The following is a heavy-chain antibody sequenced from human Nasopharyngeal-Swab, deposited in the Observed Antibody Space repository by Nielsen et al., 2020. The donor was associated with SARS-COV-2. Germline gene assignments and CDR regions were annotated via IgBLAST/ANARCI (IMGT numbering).Heavy chain of an antibody. D-gene: IGHD2-8*02. CDR2: IYSGGSST. J-gene: IGHJ6*02. Sequence: GESLKISCAASGFTFSSYAMSWVRQAPGKGLEWVSVIYSGGSSTYYADSVKGRFTISRDNSKNTLYLQMNSLRAEDTAVYYCAKDGTLLGYYYYGMDVWGQGTTVTVPS. CDR3: AKDGTLLGYYYYGMDV. CDR1: GFTFSSYA. V-gene: IGHV3-23*03.